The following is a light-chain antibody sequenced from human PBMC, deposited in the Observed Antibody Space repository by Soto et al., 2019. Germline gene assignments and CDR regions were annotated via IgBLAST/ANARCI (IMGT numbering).Light chain of an antibody. CDR1: SSDVGGYMF. J-gene: IGLJ7*01. V-gene: IGLV2-8*01. CDR3: SSYAGSNMGV. Sequence: QSALTQPPSASGSPGQSVTISCTGTSSDVGGYMFVSWYQQHPGKAPKLIIYEVSQRPSGVPDRFSASKSGDTASLTVSGLRAEDEADYYCSSYAGSNMGVFGSGTQLTVL. CDR2: EVS.